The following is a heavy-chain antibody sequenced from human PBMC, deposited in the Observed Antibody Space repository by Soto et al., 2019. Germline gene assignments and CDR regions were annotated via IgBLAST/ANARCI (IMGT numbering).Heavy chain of an antibody. D-gene: IGHD3-3*01. CDR2: ISYDGSNK. J-gene: IGHJ6*02. V-gene: IGHV3-30*18. CDR3: AKEIQYYDFWSGYSRWYYYYGMDV. Sequence: QVQLVESGGGVVQPGRSLRLSCAASGFTFSSYGMHWVRQAPGKGLEWVAVISYDGSNKYYADSVKGRFTISRDNSKNTLYLQMNSLRAEDTAVYYCAKEIQYYDFWSGYSRWYYYYGMDVWGQGTTVTVSS. CDR1: GFTFSSYG.